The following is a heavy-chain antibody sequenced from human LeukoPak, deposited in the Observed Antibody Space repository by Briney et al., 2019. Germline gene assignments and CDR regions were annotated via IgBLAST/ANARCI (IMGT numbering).Heavy chain of an antibody. Sequence: SETLSLTCAVYGGSFSSYYWSWIRQPPGKGLEWIGYIYYSGSTNYNPSLKSRVTISVDTSKNQFSLKLSSVTAADTAVYYCARALGYCSGGSCYSYYYYYMDVWGKGTTVTVSS. J-gene: IGHJ6*03. CDR3: ARALGYCSGGSCYSYYYYYMDV. V-gene: IGHV4-59*01. CDR2: IYYSGST. CDR1: GGSFSSYY. D-gene: IGHD2-15*01.